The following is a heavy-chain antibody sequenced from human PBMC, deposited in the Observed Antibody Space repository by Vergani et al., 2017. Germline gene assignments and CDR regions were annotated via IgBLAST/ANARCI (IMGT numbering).Heavy chain of an antibody. CDR3: AMDFLTRVTTLNCYDKGV. Sequence: QVQLVESGGGEVQPGRSLRLSCSASGFPFSDYGVHWVRQAPGKGLEWVSVISYDGNKKNYADSVKGRFTISRDNSKNTLYLEMNALRAEDTAVYYCAMDFLTRVTTLNCYDKGVWGKGTTVTVSS. CDR2: ISYDGNKK. CDR1: GFPFSDYG. J-gene: IGHJ6*03. V-gene: IGHV3-30*03. D-gene: IGHD4-11*01.